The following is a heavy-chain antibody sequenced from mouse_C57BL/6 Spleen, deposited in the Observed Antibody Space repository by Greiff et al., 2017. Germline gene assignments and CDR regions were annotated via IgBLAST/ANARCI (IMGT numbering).Heavy chain of an antibody. V-gene: IGHV10-1*01. D-gene: IGHD1-1*01. CDR2: IRSKSNNYAT. Sequence: DVQLVESGGGLVQPKGSLKLSCAASGFSFNTYAMNWVRKAPGKGLEWVARIRSKSNNYATYYADSVKDRFTISRDDSESMLYLQMNNLKTEDTAMYYCVRDYYGSYWYFDVWGTGTTVTVSS. CDR3: VRDYYGSYWYFDV. J-gene: IGHJ1*03. CDR1: GFSFNTYA.